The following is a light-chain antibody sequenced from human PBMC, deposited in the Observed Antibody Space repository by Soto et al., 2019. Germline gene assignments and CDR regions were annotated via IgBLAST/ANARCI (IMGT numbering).Light chain of an antibody. Sequence: QSVLTQPASRSGSPAQSLTISCTGTSGDVGGYNSVSWYQQHPGKAPKLMIYNVSNRPSGVSNRFSGSKSGNTASLTISGLQAEDEADYYCSSYTSSSTYVFGTGTKVTVL. CDR1: SGDVGGYNS. V-gene: IGLV2-14*01. J-gene: IGLJ1*01. CDR3: SSYTSSSTYV. CDR2: NVS.